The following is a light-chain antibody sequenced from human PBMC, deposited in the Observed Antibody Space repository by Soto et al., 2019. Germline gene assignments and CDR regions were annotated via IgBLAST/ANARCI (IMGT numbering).Light chain of an antibody. Sequence: QMTQSPSTLSASVGDNVTITCRASQSINTWLAWYQLKPWKAPRLLIYKASTLESGVPSRFRGSGSGTEFTPAINSLQPHDLATYYCEQYDKYRTVDQGTKVEI. CDR1: QSINTW. J-gene: IGKJ1*01. CDR2: KAS. CDR3: EQYDKYRT. V-gene: IGKV1-5*03.